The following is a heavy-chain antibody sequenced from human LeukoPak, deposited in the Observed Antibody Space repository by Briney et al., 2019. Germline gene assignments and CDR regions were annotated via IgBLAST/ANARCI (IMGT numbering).Heavy chain of an antibody. CDR1: GFTFDDYA. CDR3: GRGSGWIFNY. D-gene: IGHD6-19*01. Sequence: GRSLRLSCAASGFTFDDYAMHWVRQAPGKGLEWVSGISWNSGSIGYADSVKGRFTISRDNAKNSLYLQMNSLRAEDTAVYYCGRGSGWIFNYWGQGTLVTVSS. V-gene: IGHV3-9*01. J-gene: IGHJ4*02. CDR2: ISWNSGSI.